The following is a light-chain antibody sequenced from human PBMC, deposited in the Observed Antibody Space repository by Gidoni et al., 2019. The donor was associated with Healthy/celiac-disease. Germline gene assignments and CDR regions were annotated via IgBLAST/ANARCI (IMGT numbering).Light chain of an antibody. CDR2: GAS. CDR1: QSVSSSY. CDR3: QQYGSSPGT. Sequence: IVFTQSPGTLSLSTGERATLSCRASQSVSSSYLAWYQQKPGQAPRLLIYGASSRATGIPDRFSGSGSVTDFTLTISRLEPEDFAVYYCQQYGSSPGTFGPGTKVDIK. V-gene: IGKV3-20*01. J-gene: IGKJ3*01.